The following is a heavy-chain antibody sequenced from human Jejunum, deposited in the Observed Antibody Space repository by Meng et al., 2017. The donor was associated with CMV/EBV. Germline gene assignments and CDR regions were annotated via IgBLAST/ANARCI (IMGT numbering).Heavy chain of an antibody. Sequence: SGFTLSNYWMTWVRHFPGKGLEWVANINFDGSVEYYVDSVRGRFTIARDNAKNSLSLQMNSLRAEDTALYYCVKNSFGVIVSPDSWGPGTRVTVSS. CDR2: INFDGSVE. D-gene: IGHD3-3*01. CDR1: GFTLSNYW. CDR3: VKNSFGVIVSPDS. J-gene: IGHJ4*02. V-gene: IGHV3-7*03.